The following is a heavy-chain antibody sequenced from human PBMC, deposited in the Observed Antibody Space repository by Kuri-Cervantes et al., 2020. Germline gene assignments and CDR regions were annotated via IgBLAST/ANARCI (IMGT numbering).Heavy chain of an antibody. CDR3: AKGGGSGWYLGY. J-gene: IGHJ4*02. CDR2: ISYDGSNK. CDR1: GFTFSSYA. D-gene: IGHD6-19*01. V-gene: IGHV3-30-3*01. Sequence: GGSLRLSCAASGFTFSSYAMHWVRQAPGKGLEWVAVISYDGSNKYYADSVKGRFTISRDNSKNTLYLQMNSLRAEDTAVYYCAKGGGSGWYLGYWGQGTLVTVSS.